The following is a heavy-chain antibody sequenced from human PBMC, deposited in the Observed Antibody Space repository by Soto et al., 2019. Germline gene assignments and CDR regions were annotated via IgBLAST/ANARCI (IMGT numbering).Heavy chain of an antibody. Sequence: EAQLLASGGGLVQPGGSLRLSCVGSGFTFRDHAMRWVRQAPGRGLEWVSAISANGGSIQHADSVKGRFSVSRDNAKNKVYLQMDNLRTEDSAVYYCAKDRYYDTPGWFDPWGQGSRVIVSS. CDR1: GFTFRDHA. V-gene: IGHV3-23*01. CDR3: AKDRYYDTPGWFDP. J-gene: IGHJ5*02. D-gene: IGHD3-22*01. CDR2: ISANGGSI.